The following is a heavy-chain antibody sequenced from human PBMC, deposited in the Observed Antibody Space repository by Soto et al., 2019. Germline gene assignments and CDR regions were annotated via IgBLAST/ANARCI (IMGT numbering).Heavy chain of an antibody. J-gene: IGHJ4*02. CDR3: ARDNRAVTASPLDY. CDR2: IKQGGSEK. CDR1: GFTFSYYW. D-gene: IGHD2-21*02. Sequence: LRLSCAASGFTFSYYWMSWVRQAPGKGLEWVANIKQGGSEKYYVDSVKGRFTISRDNAKNSLYLQMNSLRAEDTAVYYCARDNRAVTASPLDYWGQGNLVTVSS. V-gene: IGHV3-7*01.